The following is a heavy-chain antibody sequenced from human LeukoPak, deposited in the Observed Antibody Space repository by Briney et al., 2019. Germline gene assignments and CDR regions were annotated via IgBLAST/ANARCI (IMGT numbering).Heavy chain of an antibody. CDR1: GYTFTGYY. V-gene: IGHV1-18*04. J-gene: IGHJ4*02. CDR2: ISAYNGNT. D-gene: IGHD1-26*01. Sequence: GASVKVSCKASGYTFTGYYMHWVRQAPGQGLEWMGWISAYNGNTNYAQKLQGRVTMTTDTSTSTAYMELRSLRSDDTAVYYCARGGFSGERFSDLDYWGQGTLVTVSS. CDR3: ARGGFSGERFSDLDY.